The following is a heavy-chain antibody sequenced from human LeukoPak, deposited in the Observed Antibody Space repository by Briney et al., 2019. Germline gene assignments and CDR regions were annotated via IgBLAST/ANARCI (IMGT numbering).Heavy chain of an antibody. V-gene: IGHV3-7*01. CDR2: IKQDGSEK. Sequence: PGGSLRLSCTASGFTFSSYWMSWVRQAPGKGLEWVANIKQDGSEKYYVDSVKGRFTISRDNAKNSLFLQMNSLRAEDTAMYYCARDRGWLQFDYWGQGTLVTVSS. J-gene: IGHJ4*02. CDR1: GFTFSSYW. CDR3: ARDRGWLQFDY. D-gene: IGHD5-24*01.